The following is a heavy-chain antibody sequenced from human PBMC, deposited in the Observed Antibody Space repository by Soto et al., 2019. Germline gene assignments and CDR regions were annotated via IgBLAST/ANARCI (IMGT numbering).Heavy chain of an antibody. J-gene: IGHJ3*02. CDR3: ARLLGGGNYLGIFDAFAI. D-gene: IGHD1-26*01. CDR2: ISYSGST. Sequence: QVQLQESGPGLVQPSQTLSLACTVSGGSITTVGNYWRWIRQFPGKGLEWIGHISYSGSTNSNPSLSSRLSMSVNTYKHQFSLKLSSVAAADTAVYYCARLLGGGNYLGIFDAFAIWGQGTVVTVSS. CDR1: GGSITTVGNY. V-gene: IGHV4-31*03.